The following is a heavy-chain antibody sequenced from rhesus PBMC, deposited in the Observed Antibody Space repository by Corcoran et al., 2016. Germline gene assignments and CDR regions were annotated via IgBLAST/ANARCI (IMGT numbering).Heavy chain of an antibody. V-gene: IGHV3-54*02. Sequence: EVQLVESGGGLVQPGGSLRLSCAASGFTFSSYGMHWVRQAQGKGLEWVAVISYDGSKKYYADYVKDRVTISRDNSKNMLYLQMNNLKFEETAVYYCAHFLDWPPWGQGVLVTCSS. CDR3: AHFLDWPP. J-gene: IGHJ4*01. CDR2: ISYDGSKK. D-gene: IGHD3-3*01. CDR1: GFTFSSYG.